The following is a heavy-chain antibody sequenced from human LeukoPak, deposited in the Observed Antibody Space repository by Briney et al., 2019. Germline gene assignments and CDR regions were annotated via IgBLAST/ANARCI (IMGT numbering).Heavy chain of an antibody. CDR2: IYHSGST. Sequence: SETLSLTCAVSGGSISSGGYSWSWIRQPPGKGLEWIGYIYHSGSTYYNPSLKSRVTISVDRSKNQFSLKLSSVTAADTAVYYCARSVGYSYGYFYYFDYWGQGTLVTVSS. D-gene: IGHD5-18*01. J-gene: IGHJ4*02. V-gene: IGHV4-30-2*01. CDR3: ARSVGYSYGYFYYFDY. CDR1: GGSISSGGYS.